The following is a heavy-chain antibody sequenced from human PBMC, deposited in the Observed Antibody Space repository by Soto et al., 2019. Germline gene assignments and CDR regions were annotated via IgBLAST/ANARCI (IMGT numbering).Heavy chain of an antibody. Sequence: QLQLQESGSGLVKPSQTLSLTCAVSGGSISSGGYSWSWIRQPPGKGLEWIGYIYHSGSTYYNPSPNSRVTISVDRSKTQFSLKLSSVTAADTAVYYCARENNVLPGGYFDYWGQGTLVTVSS. CDR1: GGSISSGGYS. CDR2: IYHSGST. V-gene: IGHV4-30-2*01. J-gene: IGHJ4*02. CDR3: ARENNVLPGGYFDY. D-gene: IGHD3-10*01.